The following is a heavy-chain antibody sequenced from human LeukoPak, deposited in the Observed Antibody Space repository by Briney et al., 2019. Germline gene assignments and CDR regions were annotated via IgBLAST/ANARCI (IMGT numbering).Heavy chain of an antibody. Sequence: GGSLRLSCAASGFTFSSYAMSWVRQAPGKGLEWVSAISGSGGSTYYADSVKGRFTISRDNSKNTLYLQMNSLRAEDTALYYCAKDIIPLIAAAGTHFDYWGQGTLVTVSS. V-gene: IGHV3-23*01. J-gene: IGHJ4*02. D-gene: IGHD6-13*01. CDR3: AKDIIPLIAAAGTHFDY. CDR2: ISGSGGST. CDR1: GFTFSSYA.